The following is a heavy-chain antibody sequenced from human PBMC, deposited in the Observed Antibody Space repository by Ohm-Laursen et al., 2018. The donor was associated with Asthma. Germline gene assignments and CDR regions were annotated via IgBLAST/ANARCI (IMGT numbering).Heavy chain of an antibody. CDR1: GFIFSDYF. Sequence: SLRLSCSASGFIFSDYFMHWVRQRPGEGLVWVSHIFPDGRQTNYADSVKGRFTISRDDAENTLYLQMNSLRADDSAVYYCARGSLEGLQWGQGTLVTVSS. V-gene: IGHV3-74*01. D-gene: IGHD5-24*01. CDR2: IFPDGRQT. J-gene: IGHJ4*02. CDR3: ARGSLEGLQ.